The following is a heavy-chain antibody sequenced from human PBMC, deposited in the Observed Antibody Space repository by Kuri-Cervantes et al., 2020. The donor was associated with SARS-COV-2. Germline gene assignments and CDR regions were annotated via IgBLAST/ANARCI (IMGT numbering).Heavy chain of an antibody. D-gene: IGHD3-9*01. CDR2: ISSSSSYI. CDR3: GPFSRYAYDFDK. Sequence: GGSLRLSCAASGFTFSSYSMNWVRQAPGKGLEWVSSISSSSSYIYYADSVKGRFTISRDNAKNSLYLQMNSLGADDTAVYYCGPFSRYAYDFDKWGQGILVTVSS. V-gene: IGHV3-21*04. J-gene: IGHJ4*02. CDR1: GFTFSSYS.